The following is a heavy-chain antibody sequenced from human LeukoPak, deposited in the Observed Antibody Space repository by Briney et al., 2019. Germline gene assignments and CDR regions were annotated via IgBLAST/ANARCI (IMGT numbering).Heavy chain of an antibody. V-gene: IGHV3-21*01. Sequence: GGSLRLSCAASGFTFSSYGMSWVRQAPGKGLEWVSCISSSSSYIYYADSVKGRFTISRDNAKNSLFLQMNTLRAEDTAVYYCAREDASAFDIWGQGTMVSVSS. J-gene: IGHJ3*02. CDR2: ISSSSSYI. CDR3: AREDASAFDI. CDR1: GFTFSSYG.